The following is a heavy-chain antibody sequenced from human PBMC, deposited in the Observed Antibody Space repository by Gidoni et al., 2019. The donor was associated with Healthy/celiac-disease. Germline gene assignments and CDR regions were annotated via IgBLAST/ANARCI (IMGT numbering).Heavy chain of an antibody. J-gene: IGHJ6*02. D-gene: IGHD3-22*01. CDR3: ARDLGLYDSSGYYPSYDYYGMDV. V-gene: IGHV3-21*01. Sequence: EVQLVESGGGLVKPGGSLRLSCAASGFPFSSYSMNWVRQAPGKGLEWVSSISSSSSYIYYADSVKGRFTISRDNAKNSLYLQMNSLRAEDTAVYYCARDLGLYDSSGYYPSYDYYGMDVWGQGTTVTVSS. CDR2: ISSSSSYI. CDR1: GFPFSSYS.